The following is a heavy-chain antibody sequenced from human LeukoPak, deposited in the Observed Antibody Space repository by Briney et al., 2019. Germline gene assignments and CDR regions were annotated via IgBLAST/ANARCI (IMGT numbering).Heavy chain of an antibody. D-gene: IGHD4-17*01. J-gene: IGHJ4*02. Sequence: GSLRLSCAASGFTFSNYWMNWVRQAPGKGLEWVANIEEDGSQIYYVDSVKGRFTTSRDNAKNSVYLQMNSLRAEDTAVYYCARVGRVTTPRYSDYWGQGTLVTVSS. CDR2: IEEDGSQI. V-gene: IGHV3-7*01. CDR3: ARVGRVTTPRYSDY. CDR1: GFTFSNYW.